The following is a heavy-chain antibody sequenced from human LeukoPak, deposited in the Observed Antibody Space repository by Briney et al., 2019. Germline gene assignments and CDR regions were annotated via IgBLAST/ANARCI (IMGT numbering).Heavy chain of an antibody. CDR1: GGSFSGYY. CDR3: ARLGVVVPAAIYYYYYYGMDV. CDR2: INHSGST. J-gene: IGHJ6*02. D-gene: IGHD2-2*02. Sequence: SETLSLTRAVYGGSFSGYYWSWIRQPPGKGLEWIGEINHSGSTNYNPSLKSRVTISVDTSKNQFSLKLSSVTAADTAVYYCARLGVVVPAAIYYYYYYGMDVWGQGTTVTVSS. V-gene: IGHV4-34*01.